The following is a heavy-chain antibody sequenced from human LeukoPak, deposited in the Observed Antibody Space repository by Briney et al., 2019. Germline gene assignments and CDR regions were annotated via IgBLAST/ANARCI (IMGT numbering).Heavy chain of an antibody. Sequence: GXSLQISCQGSGYTFSSYWIGWGRQLPGKGLEWMGIIYPGDSDTRYSPSLQGQVTISVDTSIGTAYLQWSSLKASDTAIYYCARQNDFRLDYWGQGTLVTVSS. CDR2: IYPGDSDT. J-gene: IGHJ4*02. D-gene: IGHD3-3*01. CDR3: ARQNDFRLDY. CDR1: GYTFSSYW. V-gene: IGHV5-51*01.